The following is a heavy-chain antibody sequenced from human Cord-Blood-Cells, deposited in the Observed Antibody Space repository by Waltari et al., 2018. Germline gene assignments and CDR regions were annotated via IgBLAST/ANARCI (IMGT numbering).Heavy chain of an antibody. CDR2: ISYDGSNK. V-gene: IGHV3-30-3*01. D-gene: IGHD2-2*01. CDR1: GFTFSSYA. Sequence: QVQLVESGGGVVQPGRSLRLSCAASGFTFSSYAMHWVRQAPGKGLEWVAVISYDGSNKYYADSVKGRFTISRDNSKNTLYLQMNSLRAEDTAVYYCARDHATSYFDYWGQGTLVTVSS. J-gene: IGHJ4*02. CDR3: ARDHATSYFDY.